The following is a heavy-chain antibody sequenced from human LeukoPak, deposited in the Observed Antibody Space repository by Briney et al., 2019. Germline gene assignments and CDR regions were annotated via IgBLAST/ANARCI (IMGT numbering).Heavy chain of an antibody. V-gene: IGHV4-59*01. Sequence: SETLSLTCTVSGGSISRYYWSWIRQPPGKGLEWIGYIYYSGSTNYNPSLKSRVTISVDTSKNQFSLKLSSVTAADTAVYYCARHPPPAMRGLHYMDAWGKGTTVTVSS. CDR2: IYYSGST. CDR1: GGSISRYY. D-gene: IGHD3-10*01. CDR3: ARHPPPAMRGLHYMDA. J-gene: IGHJ6*03.